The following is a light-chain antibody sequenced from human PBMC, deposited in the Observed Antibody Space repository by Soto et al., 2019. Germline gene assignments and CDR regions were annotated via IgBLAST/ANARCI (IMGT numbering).Light chain of an antibody. CDR2: DTS. V-gene: IGKV3D-15*01. CDR1: QSVSSK. Sequence: ELVMTQSPATLSLSPGEGATLSCRASQSVSSKLAWYQQRPGQAPRLLIHDTSMRATGIPARFSGSGSGTEFTLTISSLQSEDFAVYYCQQYYNWPPVTFGQGTKVEIK. J-gene: IGKJ1*01. CDR3: QQYYNWPPVT.